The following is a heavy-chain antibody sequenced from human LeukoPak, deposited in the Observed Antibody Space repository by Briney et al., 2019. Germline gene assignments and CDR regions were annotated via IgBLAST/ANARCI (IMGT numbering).Heavy chain of an antibody. Sequence: PSETLSLTCAVSGYSISNGYYWGWIRQPPGKGLEWIGSIYHSVSTYYNPSLKSRVTISVDTSKNQFSLKLSSVTAADTAVYYCARDIGTYGSGSYYSDAFDIWGQGTMVTVSS. CDR2: IYHSVST. CDR1: GYSISNGYY. D-gene: IGHD3-10*01. V-gene: IGHV4-38-2*02. CDR3: ARDIGTYGSGSYYSDAFDI. J-gene: IGHJ3*02.